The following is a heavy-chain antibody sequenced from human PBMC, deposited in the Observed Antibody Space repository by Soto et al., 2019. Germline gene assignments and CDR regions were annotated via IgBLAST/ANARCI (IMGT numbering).Heavy chain of an antibody. Sequence: AGGSLRLSCAASGFTFSSYWMSWVRQAPGKGLEWVANIKQDGSEKYYVDSVKGRFTISRDNAKNSLYLQMNSLRAEDTAVYYCAREAGAVIVVAEPDYWGQGTLVTVSS. V-gene: IGHV3-7*05. CDR1: GFTFSSYW. J-gene: IGHJ4*02. D-gene: IGHD3-22*01. CDR2: IKQDGSEK. CDR3: AREAGAVIVVAEPDY.